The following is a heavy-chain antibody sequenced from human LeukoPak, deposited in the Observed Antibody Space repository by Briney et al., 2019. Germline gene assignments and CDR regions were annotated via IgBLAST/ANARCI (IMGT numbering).Heavy chain of an antibody. CDR1: GFTFSSYA. CDR2: ISGSGGST. CDR3: AKDRDGVGSEQHFDY. J-gene: IGHJ4*02. D-gene: IGHD2-8*01. V-gene: IGHV3-23*01. Sequence: SGGSLRLSCAASGFTFSSYAMSWVRQAPGKGLEWVSAISGSGGSTYYADSVKGRFTISRDNSKNTLYLQMNSLRAEDTAVYYCAKDRDGVGSEQHFDYWGQGTLVTVSS.